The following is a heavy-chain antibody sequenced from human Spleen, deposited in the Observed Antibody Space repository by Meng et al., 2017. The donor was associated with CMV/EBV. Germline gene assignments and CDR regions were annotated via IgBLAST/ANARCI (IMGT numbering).Heavy chain of an antibody. V-gene: IGHV4-39*07. J-gene: IGHJ5*02. CDR3: ARDARILSIRFDP. D-gene: IGHD2-15*01. CDR1: GGSISSYY. Sequence: GSLRLSCTVSGGSISSYYWGWIRQPPGKGLEWIGSIYYSGSTYYNPSLKSRVTISVDTSKNQISLKLSSVTAADTAVYYCARDARILSIRFDPWGQGTLVTVSS. CDR2: IYYSGST.